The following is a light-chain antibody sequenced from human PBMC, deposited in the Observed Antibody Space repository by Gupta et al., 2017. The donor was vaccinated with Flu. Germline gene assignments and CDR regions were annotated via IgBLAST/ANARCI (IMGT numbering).Light chain of an antibody. CDR1: TSNIGAGYD. CDR2: GST. V-gene: IGLV1-40*01. J-gene: IGLJ1*01. Sequence: QSVLTQPPSVSGAPGQRVTISCNGSTSNIGAGYDVQWYQQLPGTAPRLLIYGSTNRPSGVPDRFSGSKSGTSASLAITGLQAEDEADYYCQSHDSSLSAYVFGTGTKVSVL. CDR3: QSHDSSLSAYV.